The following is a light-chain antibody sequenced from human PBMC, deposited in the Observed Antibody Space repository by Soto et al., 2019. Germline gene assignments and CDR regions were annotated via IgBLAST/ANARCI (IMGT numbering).Light chain of an antibody. J-gene: IGKJ1*01. Sequence: EIMMTQSPANVSVFPGERATLSCRASPSIDSDLAWYQQKPGHVPRLLIYGASTRATGVPARFSGSGSGTEVTLTIISLQADDFAVYYCQQYSHGRTFGPGTKVEIK. V-gene: IGKV3-15*01. CDR3: QQYSHGRT. CDR1: PSIDSD. CDR2: GAS.